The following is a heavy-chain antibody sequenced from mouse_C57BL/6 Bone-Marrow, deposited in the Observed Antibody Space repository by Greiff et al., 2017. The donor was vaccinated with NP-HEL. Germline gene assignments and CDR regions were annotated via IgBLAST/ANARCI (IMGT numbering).Heavy chain of an antibody. Sequence: QVQLKQSGAELAKPGASVKLSCKASGYTFTSYWMHWVKQRPGQGLEWIGYINPSSGYTKYNQKFKDKAPLTADKSSSTAYMQLSSLTYEYSAVYYCARYRASTGTRAMDYWGQGTSVTVSS. CDR2: INPSSGYT. CDR1: GYTFTSYW. D-gene: IGHD4-1*02. V-gene: IGHV1-7*01. CDR3: ARYRASTGTRAMDY. J-gene: IGHJ4*01.